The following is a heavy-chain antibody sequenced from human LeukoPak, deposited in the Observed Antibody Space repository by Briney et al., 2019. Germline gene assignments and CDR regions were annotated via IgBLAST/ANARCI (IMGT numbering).Heavy chain of an antibody. D-gene: IGHD5-18*01. CDR1: GGSMNSYY. J-gene: IGHJ3*02. CDR2: IFYTGGEI. CDR3: ARQPANTAAFDI. Sequence: SETLSLTCTVSGGSMNSYYWSWIRQPPGKGLEWIGYIFYTGGEINYDRSLNSRLTTSVDTSKNQFSLMLGPVTAADTAVYFCARQPANTAAFDIWAPGTMVTVS. V-gene: IGHV4-59*08.